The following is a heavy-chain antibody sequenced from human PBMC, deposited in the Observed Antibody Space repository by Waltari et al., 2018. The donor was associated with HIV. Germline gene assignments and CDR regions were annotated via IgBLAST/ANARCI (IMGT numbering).Heavy chain of an antibody. V-gene: IGHV3-30-3*01. J-gene: IGHJ4*02. CDR1: GYLFQANA. CDR2: ISYDGVNQ. CDR3: VRESKLPGEFYPFEY. D-gene: IGHD3-10*01. Sequence: QVHLVESGGGVVPPGRSLRLSCAAAGYLFQANAPHWVRQAPGKGLEWISFISYDGVNQNYADSVKGRFTISRDDSRSRLYLQMNSLRREDTAVYYCVRESKLPGEFYPFEYWGQGTLVTVSS.